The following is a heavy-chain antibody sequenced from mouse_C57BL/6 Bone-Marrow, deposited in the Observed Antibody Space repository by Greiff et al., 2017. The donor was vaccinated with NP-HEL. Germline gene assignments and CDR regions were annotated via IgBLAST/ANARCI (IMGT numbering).Heavy chain of an antibody. Sequence: EVMLVESGGGLVQPGGSLKLSCAASGFTFSDYYMYWVRQTPEKRLEWVAYISNGGGSTYYPDTVKGRFTISRDNAKNTLYLQMSRLKSEDTAMYYCARGDYGSSYVGTDYWGQGTTLIVSS. CDR1: GFTFSDYY. V-gene: IGHV5-12*01. CDR3: ARGDYGSSYVGTDY. CDR2: ISNGGGST. D-gene: IGHD1-1*01. J-gene: IGHJ2*01.